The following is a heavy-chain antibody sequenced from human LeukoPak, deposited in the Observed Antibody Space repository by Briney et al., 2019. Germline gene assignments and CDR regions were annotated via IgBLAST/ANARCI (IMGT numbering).Heavy chain of an antibody. CDR1: GFTFSNFG. V-gene: IGHV3-30*03. CDR3: ARGTVAGKAPY. Sequence: GGSLRLSCAASGFTFSNFGIHWVRQAPGKGLEWVAVISYDGSNKYYADSVKGRFSISRDNAKNSLHLQMNSLRAEDTAVYYCARGTVAGKAPYWGQGTLVTVSS. CDR2: ISYDGSNK. J-gene: IGHJ4*02. D-gene: IGHD6-19*01.